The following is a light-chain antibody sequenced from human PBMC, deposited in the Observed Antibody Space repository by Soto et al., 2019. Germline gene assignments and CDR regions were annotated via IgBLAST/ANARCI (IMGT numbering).Light chain of an antibody. CDR2: VAS. J-gene: IGKJ4*01. CDR3: QQYGSSPSLT. CDR1: QSVSSSY. Sequence: EIVLTQAPGTLSLSPGERATLSCRASQSVSSSYLAWYQHKPGQAPRLLTYVASSRATCIPDRFSGSGSGTDFTLTISRLEPEDFAVYYCQQYGSSPSLTFGGGTKVEIK. V-gene: IGKV3-20*01.